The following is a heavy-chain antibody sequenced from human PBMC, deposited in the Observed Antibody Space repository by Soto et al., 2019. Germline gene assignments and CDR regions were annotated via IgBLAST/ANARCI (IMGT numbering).Heavy chain of an antibody. Sequence: PSETLSLTCAVYGESFSCYYWSWIRQPPGKGLEWIGEINHSGSTNYNPSLKSRVTISIDTSKNQFSLKLSSVTAADTAIYYCARGGDWMRNWGQGTLVTVSS. V-gene: IGHV4-34*01. CDR2: INHSGST. J-gene: IGHJ4*02. CDR3: ARGGDWMRN. D-gene: IGHD2-21*02. CDR1: GESFSCYY.